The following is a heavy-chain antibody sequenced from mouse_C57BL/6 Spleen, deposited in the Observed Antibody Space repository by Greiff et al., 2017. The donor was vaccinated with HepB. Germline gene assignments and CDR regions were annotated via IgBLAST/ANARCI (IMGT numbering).Heavy chain of an antibody. V-gene: IGHV1-76*01. CDR3: ARAYSNYSGDD. Sequence: VQLQQSGAELVRPGASVKLSCKASGYTFTDYYINWVKQRPGQGLEWIARIYPGSGNTYYNEKFKGKATLTAEKSSSTAYMQLSSLTSEDSAVYFCARAYSNYSGDDWGQGTSVTVSS. CDR2: IYPGSGNT. D-gene: IGHD2-5*01. J-gene: IGHJ4*01. CDR1: GYTFTDYY.